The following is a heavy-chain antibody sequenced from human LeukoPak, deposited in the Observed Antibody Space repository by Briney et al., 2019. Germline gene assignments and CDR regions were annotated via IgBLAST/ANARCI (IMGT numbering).Heavy chain of an antibody. J-gene: IGHJ3*02. CDR3: ARSLKVSAALDVFDI. CDR2: ITRSGGSI. Sequence: GGSLRLSCAASEFTFSSHSMNWVRQAPGKGLEWVSSITRSGGSIYYADSLKGRFTISRDNAKNSLYLRMNSLRAEDTAVYFCARSLKVSAALDVFDIWGQRTMVTVSS. CDR1: EFTFSSHS. D-gene: IGHD2-2*01. V-gene: IGHV3-21*01.